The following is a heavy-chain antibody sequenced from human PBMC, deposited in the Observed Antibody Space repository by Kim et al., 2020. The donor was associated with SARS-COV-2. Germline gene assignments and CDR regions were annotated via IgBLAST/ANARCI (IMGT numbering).Heavy chain of an antibody. Sequence: GGSLRLSCAASGFTFSSYAMHWVRQAPGKGLEWVSVISYDGNNKYYIDSVKGRFTISRDDSKNTLYLQMSSLRAEDTAVYYCARAGAGYCSGGTCEYSVGDSGGQGTLVTGSS. V-gene: IGHV3-30*04. J-gene: IGHJ4*02. D-gene: IGHD2-15*01. CDR3: ARAGAGYCSGGTCEYSVGDS. CDR1: GFTFSSYA. CDR2: ISYDGNNK.